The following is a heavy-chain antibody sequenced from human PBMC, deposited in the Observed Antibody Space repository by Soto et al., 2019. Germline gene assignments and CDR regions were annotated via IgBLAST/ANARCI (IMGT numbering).Heavy chain of an antibody. J-gene: IGHJ4*02. D-gene: IGHD2-2*01. CDR1: GFTFSTYA. Sequence: EVHLLESGGGLVQPGGSLRLSCAASGFTFSTYAMSWVRQAPGKGLEWVSAISGGRSGTYYADSVRGRFTLSRDDSTNTLYLQMNSLRAEDTAIYYCAKGSLGYCSAAICYFFDFWGQGTLVTVSS. CDR3: AKGSLGYCSAAICYFFDF. CDR2: ISGGRSGT. V-gene: IGHV3-23*01.